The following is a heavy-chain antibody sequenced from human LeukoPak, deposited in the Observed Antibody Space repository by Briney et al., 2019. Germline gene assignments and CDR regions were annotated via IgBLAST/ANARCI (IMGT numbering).Heavy chain of an antibody. V-gene: IGHV3-11*01. CDR2: ISGSGSTV. CDR3: ARDLGDNWNYEYFDY. J-gene: IGHJ4*02. CDR1: GFTFSDYY. Sequence: PGGSLRLSCAVSGFTFSDYYMSWLRQAPGKGLEWVSYISGSGSTVYYAASVRGRFTISRDNAKNSLFLQMNSLRAEDTAVYYCARDLGDNWNYEYFDYWGQGTLVTVSS. D-gene: IGHD1-7*01.